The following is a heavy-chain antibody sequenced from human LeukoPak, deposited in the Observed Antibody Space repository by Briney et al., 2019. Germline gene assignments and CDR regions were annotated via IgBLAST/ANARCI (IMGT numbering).Heavy chain of an antibody. Sequence: SETLSLTCTISGGSISTHYWTWIRQPPGKGLEWIGYVLYSGITNYNPSLRSRITISVDTSQNQFSLSLRSGTAADTAVYYCARDLTTVTKGFDIWGQGTMVTVSS. CDR1: GGSISTHY. D-gene: IGHD4-17*01. CDR2: VLYSGIT. J-gene: IGHJ3*02. CDR3: ARDLTTVTKGFDI. V-gene: IGHV4-59*11.